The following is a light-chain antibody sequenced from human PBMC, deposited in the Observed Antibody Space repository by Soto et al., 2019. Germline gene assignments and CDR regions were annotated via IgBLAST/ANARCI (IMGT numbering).Light chain of an antibody. J-gene: IGKJ5*01. V-gene: IGKV3-20*01. CDR1: QSVSNSY. CDR2: GAS. Sequence: EIVLTQSPGTLSLSPGERATLSCRASQSVSNSYLAWYQQKSGQAPRLLISGASSRATGIPDRFSGSGYRTDFTLTISRLEPEDFVVYYFQQYGSSPPITFGQRTRLESK. CDR3: QQYGSSPPIT.